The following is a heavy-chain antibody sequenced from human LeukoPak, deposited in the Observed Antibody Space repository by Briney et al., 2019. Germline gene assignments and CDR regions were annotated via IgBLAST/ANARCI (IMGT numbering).Heavy chain of an antibody. V-gene: IGHV4-59*01. J-gene: IGHJ4*01. CDR1: GGSISSYY. CDR3: ARARGAARPFDY. D-gene: IGHD6-6*01. Sequence: SETLSLTCTVSGGSISSYYWSWIRQPPGKGLEWIGYIYYSGSTNYNPSLKSRVTISVDTSKNQFSLKLSSVTAADTAVYYCARARGAARPFDYCGHGTLVTVSS. CDR2: IYYSGST.